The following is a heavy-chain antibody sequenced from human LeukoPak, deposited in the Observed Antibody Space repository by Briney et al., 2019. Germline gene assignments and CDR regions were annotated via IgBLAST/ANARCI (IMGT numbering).Heavy chain of an antibody. D-gene: IGHD2-21*02. J-gene: IGHJ3*02. CDR3: ARFDAAWRYCGGDCAALDAFDI. CDR2: IYYSGST. CDR1: GGSISSGDYY. V-gene: IGHV4-30-4*02. Sequence: SETLSLTCTVSGGSISSGDYYWSWIRQPPGKGLEWIGYIYYSGSTYYNPSLKSRVTISVDTSKNQFSLKLSSVTAADTAVYYCARFDAAWRYCGGDCAALDAFDIWGQGTMVTVSS.